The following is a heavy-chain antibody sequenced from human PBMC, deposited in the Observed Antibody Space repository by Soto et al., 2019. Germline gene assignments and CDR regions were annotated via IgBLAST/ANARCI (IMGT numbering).Heavy chain of an antibody. V-gene: IGHV2-5*01. Sequence: SGPTLVNPTQTLTLTCSFSGFSLMNGGVGVGWIRQPPGKALEWVALIYWNDDKRYSPSLKSRLTLTKDTSKDQVVLTMTNVDPVDTATYYCANKLDSVDRFDPWGQGTLVTVYS. CDR2: IYWNDDK. CDR1: GFSLMNGGVG. J-gene: IGHJ5*02. CDR3: ANKLDSVDRFDP. D-gene: IGHD2-2*03.